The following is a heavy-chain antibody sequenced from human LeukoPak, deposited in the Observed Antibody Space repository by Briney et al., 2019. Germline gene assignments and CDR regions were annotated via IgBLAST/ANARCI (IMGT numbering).Heavy chain of an antibody. CDR1: GGSFSGYY. D-gene: IGHD5-24*01. J-gene: IGHJ4*02. CDR2: INHSGST. Sequence: SETLSLTCAVYGGSFSGYYWSWIRQPPGKGLEWIGEINHSGSTNYNPSLKSRVTISVATSKNQFSLKLSSVTAADTAVYYCARDSGDGYNWSFDYWGQGTLVTVSS. V-gene: IGHV4-34*01. CDR3: ARDSGDGYNWSFDY.